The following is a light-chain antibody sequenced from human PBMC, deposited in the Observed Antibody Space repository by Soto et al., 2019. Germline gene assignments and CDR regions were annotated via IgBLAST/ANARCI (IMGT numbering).Light chain of an antibody. V-gene: IGLV2-14*01. CDR3: SSYTSSSTYV. CDR2: EVS. Sequence: QSVLTQPASVSWSPGQSITIACTGTSSDVGDYNYVSWYQQHPGKAPKLMIYEVSNRPSGVSNRFSGSKSGNTASLAISGLQAEDEADYYCSSYTSSSTYVFGTGTKVTVL. CDR1: SSDVGDYNY. J-gene: IGLJ1*01.